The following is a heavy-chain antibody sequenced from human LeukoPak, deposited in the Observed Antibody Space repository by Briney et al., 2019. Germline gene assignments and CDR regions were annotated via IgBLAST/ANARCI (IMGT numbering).Heavy chain of an antibody. V-gene: IGHV1-2*02. CDR2: INPNSGGT. J-gene: IGHJ4*02. CDR1: GYTFTVYY. Sequence: ASVTVSCTASGYTFTVYYMHWVRQAPGQGLEWMGWINPNSGGTNYAQKFQGRVTMTRDTSISTAYMELSRLRSDDTAVYYCARSDHYVWGSYRYSCFDYWGQGTLVTVSS. D-gene: IGHD3-16*02. CDR3: ARSDHYVWGSYRYSCFDY.